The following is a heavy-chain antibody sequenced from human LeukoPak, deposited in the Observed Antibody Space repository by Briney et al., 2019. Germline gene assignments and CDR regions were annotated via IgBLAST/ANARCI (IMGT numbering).Heavy chain of an antibody. CDR1: GYTFTSYD. Sequence: ASVKVSCKASGYTFTSYDINWVRQATGQGLEWMGWMNPNSGNTNYAQKFQDIVTMTTDTSTSTAYMELRSLRSDDTAVYYCARRDAATRFDYWGQGTLVTVSS. J-gene: IGHJ4*02. CDR3: ARRDAATRFDY. V-gene: IGHV1-8*01. D-gene: IGHD2-15*01. CDR2: MNPNSGNT.